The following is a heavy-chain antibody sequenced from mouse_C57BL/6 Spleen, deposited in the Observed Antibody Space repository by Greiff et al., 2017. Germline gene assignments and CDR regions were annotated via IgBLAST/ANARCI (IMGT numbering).Heavy chain of an antibody. CDR1: GFSFNTYA. Sequence: EVQLQESGGGLVQPKGSLKLSCAASGFSFNTYAMNWVRQAPGKGLEWVARIRSKSNNYATYYADSVKDRFTISRDDSESMLYLQMNNLKTEDTAMYYCVRPETAQATWFAYWGQGTLVTVSA. V-gene: IGHV10-1*01. J-gene: IGHJ3*01. CDR3: VRPETAQATWFAY. CDR2: IRSKSNNYAT. D-gene: IGHD3-2*02.